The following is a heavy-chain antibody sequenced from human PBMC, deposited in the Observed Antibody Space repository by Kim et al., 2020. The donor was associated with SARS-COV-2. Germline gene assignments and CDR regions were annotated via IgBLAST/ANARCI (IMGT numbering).Heavy chain of an antibody. CDR3: AANWNLDY. J-gene: IGHJ4*02. CDR1: GFTFSSYE. CDR2: ISSSGSAI. V-gene: IGHV3-48*03. D-gene: IGHD1-1*01. Sequence: GGSLRLSCAASGFTFSSYEMNWVRQAPGKGLEWVSYISSSGSAIYYADSVKGRFTISRDNARNSLYLQMNSLRAEDTAVYYCAANWNLDYWGQGTLVTVSS.